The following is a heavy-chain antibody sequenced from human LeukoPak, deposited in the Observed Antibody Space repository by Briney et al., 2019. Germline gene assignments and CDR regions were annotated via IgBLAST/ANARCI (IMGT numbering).Heavy chain of an antibody. Sequence: PGGSLRLSCAASGFTFSSYDMTWVRQAPGKGLEWVSAISGSGGWTYYADSVKGRFTISRDNSKNTLYLQMNSLRAEDTAVYYCAKAFSEYCSSTSCYLFDYWGQGTLVTVSS. D-gene: IGHD2-2*01. CDR1: GFTFSSYD. V-gene: IGHV3-23*01. CDR3: AKAFSEYCSSTSCYLFDY. J-gene: IGHJ4*02. CDR2: ISGSGGWT.